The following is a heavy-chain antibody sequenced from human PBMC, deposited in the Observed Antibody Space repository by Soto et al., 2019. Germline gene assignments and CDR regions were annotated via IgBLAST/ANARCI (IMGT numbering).Heavy chain of an antibody. CDR2: ISGSGGST. CDR3: SKDAGASGIAAAGTDWFDP. Sequence: TGGSLRLSCAASGFTFSSYAMSWVRQAPGKGLEWVSAISGSGGSTYYADSVKGRFTISRDNSKNTLFLQMNSLRAEDTAVYYLSKDAGASGIAAAGTDWFDPWGQGTLVTVSS. J-gene: IGHJ5*02. CDR1: GFTFSSYA. D-gene: IGHD6-13*01. V-gene: IGHV3-23*01.